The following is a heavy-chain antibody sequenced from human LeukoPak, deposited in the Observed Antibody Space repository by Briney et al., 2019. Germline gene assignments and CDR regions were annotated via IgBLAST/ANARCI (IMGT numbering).Heavy chain of an antibody. Sequence: PSETLSLTCIVSGGSISSDSYYWAWIRQPPGKGLEWIGSLYYRGSAYYDPSLKSRVTISGDTSQNQFSLKLTSVTAADTAVYYCARERRNYDYVWGSYRNIDYWGQGTLVTVSS. D-gene: IGHD3-16*02. J-gene: IGHJ4*02. CDR2: LYYRGSA. V-gene: IGHV4-39*02. CDR3: ARERRNYDYVWGSYRNIDY. CDR1: GGSISSDSYY.